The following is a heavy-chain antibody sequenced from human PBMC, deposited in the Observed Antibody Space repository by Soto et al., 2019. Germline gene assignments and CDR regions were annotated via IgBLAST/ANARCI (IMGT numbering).Heavy chain of an antibody. D-gene: IGHD3-22*01. Sequence: QVQLVESGGGVVQPGRSLRLSCAASGFTFSNYAMHWVRQAPGKGLEWVAVISYDGSNKYYADSVKGRFTISRDNSKNALYLQMNSLRAEDTAVYYCARGWDYDDSSGGTIDYWGQGTLVTVGS. J-gene: IGHJ4*02. CDR3: ARGWDYDDSSGGTIDY. CDR2: ISYDGSNK. CDR1: GFTFSNYA. V-gene: IGHV3-30-3*01.